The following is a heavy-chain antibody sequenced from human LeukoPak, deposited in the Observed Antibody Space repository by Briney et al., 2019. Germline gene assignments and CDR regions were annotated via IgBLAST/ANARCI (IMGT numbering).Heavy chain of an antibody. V-gene: IGHV4-34*01. CDR2: INHIGST. J-gene: IGHJ4*02. CDR1: GGSFSGYY. Sequence: PSENLSLTCAVYGGSFSGYYWSWIRQPPGKGLEWIGEINHIGSTNYNPPLKSRVTISADTSKNQFSLKLTSVTAADTAVYYCARAGWYGSGSYPDYWGQGTPVTVSS. CDR3: ARAGWYGSGSYPDY. D-gene: IGHD3-10*01.